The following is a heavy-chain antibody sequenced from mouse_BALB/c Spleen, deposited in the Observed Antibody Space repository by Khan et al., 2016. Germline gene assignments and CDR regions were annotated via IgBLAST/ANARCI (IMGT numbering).Heavy chain of an antibody. CDR2: FYPESGSI. V-gene: IGHV1-62-2*01. CDR1: GYTFTECT. J-gene: IGHJ3*01. D-gene: IGHD1-2*01. CDR3: VRHEFTTAPFAY. Sequence: QVQLQQSGAELVKPGASVKLSCKASGYTFTECTIHWVKQRSGQGLEWIGWFYPESGSIKYNEKFKDKATLTADKSSSTAYMELRRWTSEDSAVYFCVRHEFTTAPFAYWGQGTLVTVSA.